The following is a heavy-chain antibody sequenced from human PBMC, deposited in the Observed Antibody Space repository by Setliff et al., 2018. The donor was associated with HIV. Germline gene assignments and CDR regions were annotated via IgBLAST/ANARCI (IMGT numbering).Heavy chain of an antibody. V-gene: IGHV5-51*01. J-gene: IGHJ6*03. CDR2: IYPGDSNT. D-gene: IGHD3-3*01. CDR1: GYNFASYW. CDR3: ARLQFLEGYFLDV. Sequence: PGESLKISCKGSGYNFASYWIGWVRQMPGKGLEWMGIIYPGDSNTKYGPSFQGQVTLSADKSIRTTYLQWSSLKASDTAMYYCARLQFLEGYFLDVWGTGTTVTVSS.